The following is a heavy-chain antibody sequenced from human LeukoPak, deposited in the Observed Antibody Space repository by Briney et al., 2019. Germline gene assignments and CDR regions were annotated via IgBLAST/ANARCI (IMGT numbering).Heavy chain of an antibody. CDR2: INAGNGNT. J-gene: IGHJ5*02. V-gene: IGHV1-3*01. CDR1: GYTFTSYA. CDR3: ARDPNYSNWFDP. Sequence: ASVTVSFKASGYTFTSYAMHWVRQAPGQRLEWMGWINAGNGNTKYSQKFQGRVTITRDTSASTAYMELSSLRSEDTAVYYCARDPNYSNWFDPWGQGTLVTVSS. D-gene: IGHD2-21*01.